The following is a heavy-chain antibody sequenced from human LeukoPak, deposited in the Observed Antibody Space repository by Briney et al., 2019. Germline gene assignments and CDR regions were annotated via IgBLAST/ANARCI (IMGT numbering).Heavy chain of an antibody. CDR1: GFTFSSYG. V-gene: IGHV3-30*02. J-gene: IGHJ4*02. D-gene: IGHD3-16*01. CDR3: AKDCGLGGDRDY. Sequence: GGSLRLSCIASGFTFSSYGMHWVRQAPGKGLEWLTFIRYDGGNKYYADSVKGRFTISKDNSKNTVYLQMNSLRTEDTAVYYCAKDCGLGGDRDYWGQGTPVTVAS. CDR2: IRYDGGNK.